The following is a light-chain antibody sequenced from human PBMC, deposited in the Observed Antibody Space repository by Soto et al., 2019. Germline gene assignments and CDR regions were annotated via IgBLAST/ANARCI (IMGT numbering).Light chain of an antibody. CDR3: MQALQSPRT. Sequence: DIVMTQSPLSLPVTPGEPASISCRSSQSLLHSNGYNYLDWYLQKPGQSPQLLIYLGFNRASGVPDRFSGSGSGTDFTLKISNVEAEDVGVYYCMQALQSPRTFGQGTKLEIK. CDR2: LGF. J-gene: IGKJ1*01. CDR1: QSLLHSNGYNY. V-gene: IGKV2-28*01.